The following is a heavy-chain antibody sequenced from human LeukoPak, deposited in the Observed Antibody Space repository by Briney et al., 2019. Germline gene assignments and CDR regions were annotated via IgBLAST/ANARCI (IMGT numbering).Heavy chain of an antibody. Sequence: GESLRLSCAASGFTFSSYAMSWVRQAPGRGLEWVSAISGSGGSTYYADSVKGRFTISRDNSKNTLYLQMNSLRAEDTAVYYWAKDGLALYSWNYGDYWGQGTLVTVSS. CDR3: AKDGLALYSWNYGDY. CDR1: GFTFSSYA. V-gene: IGHV3-23*01. D-gene: IGHD1-7*01. CDR2: ISGSGGST. J-gene: IGHJ4*02.